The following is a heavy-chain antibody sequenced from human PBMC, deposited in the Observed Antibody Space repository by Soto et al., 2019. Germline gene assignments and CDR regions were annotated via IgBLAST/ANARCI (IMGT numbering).Heavy chain of an antibody. CDR3: ARQMRGSIPHFGWFSPVTS. CDR1: GDSVTSDDSY. V-gene: IGHV4-39*01. CDR2: ISHTGET. D-gene: IGHD3-9*01. Sequence: QLRLQESGPGLVKPSGTLSLTCTVSGDSVTSDDSYWGWIRRPPGQGLEWIGTISHTGETFYNPPPKHRLTIARDSSKNHVCLKLASMTAADACVFFCARQMRGSIPHFGWFSPVTSWGQGILVTVSS. J-gene: IGHJ5*02.